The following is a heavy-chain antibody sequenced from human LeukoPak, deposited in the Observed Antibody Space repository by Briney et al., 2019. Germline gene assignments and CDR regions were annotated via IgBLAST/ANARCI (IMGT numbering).Heavy chain of an antibody. CDR1: GFTLSRYW. V-gene: IGHV3-7*01. CDR3: ARGGNLEN. CDR2: INEDGGER. J-gene: IGHJ4*02. Sequence: GGSLRLSCAASGFTLSRYWMSWVRQAPGQGLEWVANINEDGGERHYVDTVKGRFTISRDNAKNSLYLQMNSLRAEDTVVYYCARGGNLENWGRGTLVTVSS. D-gene: IGHD1-14*01.